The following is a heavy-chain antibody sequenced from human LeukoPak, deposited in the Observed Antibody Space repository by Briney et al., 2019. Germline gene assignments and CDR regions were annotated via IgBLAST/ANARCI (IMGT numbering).Heavy chain of an antibody. CDR3: ARAEQWLVRPDFDY. CDR1: GGTFSSYA. CDR2: INTNTGNP. Sequence: ASVKVSCKASGGTFSSYAISWVRQAPGQGLEWMGWINTNTGNPTYAQGFTGGFVFSLDTSVSTAYLQISSLKAEDTAVYYCARAEQWLVRPDFDYWGQGTLVIVSS. D-gene: IGHD6-19*01. V-gene: IGHV7-4-1*02. J-gene: IGHJ4*02.